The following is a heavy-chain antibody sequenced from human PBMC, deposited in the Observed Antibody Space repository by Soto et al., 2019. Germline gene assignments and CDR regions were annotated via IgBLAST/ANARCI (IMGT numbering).Heavy chain of an antibody. V-gene: IGHV3-48*01. Sequence: GGSLRLSCAASGFTFSSYSMNWVRQAPGKGLEWVSYISSSSSTIYYADSVKDRFTISRDNAKNSLYLQMNSLRAEDTAVYYCARDLGYDYGLGWFDPWGQGTLVTVSS. CDR1: GFTFSSYS. D-gene: IGHD5-12*01. CDR3: ARDLGYDYGLGWFDP. CDR2: ISSSSSTI. J-gene: IGHJ5*02.